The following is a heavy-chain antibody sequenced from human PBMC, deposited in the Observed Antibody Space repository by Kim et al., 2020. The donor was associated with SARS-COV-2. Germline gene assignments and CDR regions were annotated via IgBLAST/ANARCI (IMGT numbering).Heavy chain of an antibody. J-gene: IGHJ4*02. CDR3: AKDWEATMDY. CDR2: TK. D-gene: IGHD5-12*01. V-gene: IGHV3-33*06. Sequence: TKYCADSVEGRLTISGDASKTTLYLRMNSLSAEDTAMYYCAKDWEATMDYWGQGTLVTVSS.